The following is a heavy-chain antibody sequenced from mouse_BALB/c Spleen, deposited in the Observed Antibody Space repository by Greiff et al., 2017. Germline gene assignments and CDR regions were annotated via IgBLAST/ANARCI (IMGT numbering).Heavy chain of an antibody. J-gene: IGHJ2*01. D-gene: IGHD2-3*01. CDR2: INSNGGST. Sequence: EVKLVESGGGLVQPGGSLKLSCAASGFTFSSYGMSWVRQTPDKRLELVATINSNGGSTYYPDSVKGRFTISRDNAKNTLYLQMSSLKSEDTAMYSCVRHDGYYWKNYFDYWGQGTTLTVSS. CDR1: GFTFSSYG. CDR3: VRHDGYYWKNYFDY. V-gene: IGHV5-6-3*01.